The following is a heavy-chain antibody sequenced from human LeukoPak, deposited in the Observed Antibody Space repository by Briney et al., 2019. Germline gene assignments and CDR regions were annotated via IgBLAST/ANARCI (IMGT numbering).Heavy chain of an antibody. CDR2: ISGSGGSK. J-gene: IGHJ4*02. CDR3: TLDRSYYYGSGSYYNVGY. CDR1: GFTFSTYA. Sequence: PGGSLRLSCAASGFTFSTYAMNWVRQSPGKGLEGVASISGSGGSKYYTDSVKGRFTISRDNSKNTLYLQMNSLRAEDTAVYYCTLDRSYYYGSGSYYNVGYWGQGTLVTVSS. V-gene: IGHV3-23*01. D-gene: IGHD3-10*01.